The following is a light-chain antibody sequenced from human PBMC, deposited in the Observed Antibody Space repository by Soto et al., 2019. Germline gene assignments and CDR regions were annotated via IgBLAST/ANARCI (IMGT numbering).Light chain of an antibody. V-gene: IGKV3-20*01. J-gene: IGKJ4*01. CDR2: DAS. Sequence: EIVLTQSPGTLSLSPGERATLSCKASQRVSSSYLAWYQQKPGQAPRLLIYDASSRATGVPDRFSGSGSGTDFSLTITRVEPEDFAVYYCWQNCSSPDLTFGGGTQVEIK. CDR1: QRVSSSY. CDR3: WQNCSSPDLT.